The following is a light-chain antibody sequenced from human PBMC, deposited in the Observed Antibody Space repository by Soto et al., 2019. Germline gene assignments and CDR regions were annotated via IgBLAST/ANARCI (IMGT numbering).Light chain of an antibody. CDR1: QGISSY. Sequence: IQLTQSPSSLSASVGDRVTITCRASQGISSYLAWYQQKPGKAPKLLIYAASTLQSGVPSRFSGSGSGTDFTLTISSLQPEDFATYYCHQLNSDSPVPFGQGTKVDIK. V-gene: IGKV1-9*01. CDR2: AAS. J-gene: IGKJ1*01. CDR3: HQLNSDSPVP.